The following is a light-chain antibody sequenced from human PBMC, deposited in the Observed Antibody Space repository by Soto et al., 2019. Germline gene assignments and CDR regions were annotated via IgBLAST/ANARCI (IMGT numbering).Light chain of an antibody. J-gene: IGKJ5*01. CDR2: GTS. CDR3: QRYGSSPLIT. CDR1: QSVSSSS. Sequence: ETVLTQSRGTLSLSPGERATLSCRGSQSVSSSSLAWYQQRPGQAPRLLIYGTSSRATGIPDRFSGSGSGTDFTLTISRLEPEDFAVYFCQRYGSSPLITFGQGTRLEI. V-gene: IGKV3-20*01.